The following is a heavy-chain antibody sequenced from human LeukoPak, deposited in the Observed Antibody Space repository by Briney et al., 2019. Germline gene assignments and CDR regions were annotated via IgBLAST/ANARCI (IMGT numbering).Heavy chain of an antibody. Sequence: PGRSLRLSCAASGFTFDDYAMHWVRQAPGKGLEWVSGISWNSGSIGYADSVKGRFTISRDNAKNSLYLQMNSLRAEDTALYYCAKDTGRFIAYYFDYWGQGTLVTVSS. CDR1: GFTFDDYA. D-gene: IGHD6-13*01. CDR2: ISWNSGSI. V-gene: IGHV3-9*01. CDR3: AKDTGRFIAYYFDY. J-gene: IGHJ4*02.